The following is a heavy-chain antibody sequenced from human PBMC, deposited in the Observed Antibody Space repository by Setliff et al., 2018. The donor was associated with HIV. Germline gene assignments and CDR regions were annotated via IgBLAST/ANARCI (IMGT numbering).Heavy chain of an antibody. D-gene: IGHD6-13*01. J-gene: IGHJ4*02. CDR1: GFTFSSYA. CDR3: ARSRAAGFDY. CDR2: ISSSGSTI. Sequence: GGSLRLSCAASGFTFSSYAMSWVRQAPGRGLEWVSYISSSGSTIYYADSVKGRFTISRDNAKNSLYLQMNSLRAEDTAVYYCARSRAAGFDYWGQGTLVTVSS. V-gene: IGHV3-48*01.